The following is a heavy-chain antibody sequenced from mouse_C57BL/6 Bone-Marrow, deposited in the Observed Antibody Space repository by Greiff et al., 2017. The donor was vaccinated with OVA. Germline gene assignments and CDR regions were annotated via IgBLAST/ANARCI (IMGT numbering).Heavy chain of an antibody. Sequence: VQLQQSGPVLVKPGASVKMSCKASGYTFTDYYMNWVKQSHGKSLEWIGVINPYNGGTSYNQKFKGKATLTVDKSSSTAYMELNSLTSEDSAVYYCARGRLLQNFDVWGTGTTVTVSS. CDR1: GYTFTDYY. V-gene: IGHV1-19*01. CDR2: INPYNGGT. J-gene: IGHJ1*03. D-gene: IGHD2-3*01. CDR3: ARGRLLQNFDV.